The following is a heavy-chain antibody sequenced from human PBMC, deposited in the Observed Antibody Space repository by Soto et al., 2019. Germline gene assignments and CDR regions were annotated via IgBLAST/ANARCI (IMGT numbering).Heavy chain of an antibody. J-gene: IGHJ6*02. V-gene: IGHV1-69*12. CDR3: AGGVNDFWTAGGVGMDV. CDR1: GGTFSSYA. CDR2: IIPIFGTA. Sequence: QVQLVQSGAEVKKPGSSVKVSCKASGGTFSSYAISWVRQAPGQGLEWMGGIIPIFGTANYAQKFQGRVTITADQATSKEYMELTSQRSEDTGVYYCAGGVNDFWTAGGVGMDVWGQGSTGT. D-gene: IGHD3-3*01.